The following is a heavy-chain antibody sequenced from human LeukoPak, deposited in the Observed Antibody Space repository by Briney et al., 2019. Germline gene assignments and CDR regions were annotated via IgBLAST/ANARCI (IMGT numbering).Heavy chain of an antibody. Sequence: PSETLSLTCTVSGGSISSSSYYWGWIRQPPGKGLEWIGSIYYSGSTYYNPSLKSRVTISVDTSKNQFSLKLSSVTAADTAVYYGARSVLNYYDRDRYYFDYWGQGTLVTVSS. D-gene: IGHD3-22*01. CDR2: IYYSGST. V-gene: IGHV4-39*07. CDR3: ARSVLNYYDRDRYYFDY. J-gene: IGHJ4*02. CDR1: GGSISSSSYY.